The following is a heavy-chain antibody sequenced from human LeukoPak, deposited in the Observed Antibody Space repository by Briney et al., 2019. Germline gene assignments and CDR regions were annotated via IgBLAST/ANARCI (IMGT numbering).Heavy chain of an antibody. Sequence: GGSLRLSCAASGFTFSSYAMNWVRQAPGKGLEWVSVISGSGVSTYYADSVKGRFTISRDNSKNTLYLQMNSLGAEDTAVYYCAQGSGGYCSGGSCYIDYWGQGTLVTVSS. V-gene: IGHV3-23*01. CDR2: ISGSGVST. J-gene: IGHJ4*02. CDR3: AQGSGGYCSGGSCYIDY. D-gene: IGHD2-15*01. CDR1: GFTFSSYA.